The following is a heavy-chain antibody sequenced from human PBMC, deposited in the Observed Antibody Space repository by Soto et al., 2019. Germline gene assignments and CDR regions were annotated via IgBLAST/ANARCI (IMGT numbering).Heavy chain of an antibody. J-gene: IGHJ4*01. CDR2: IGATDGKT. V-gene: IGHV3-23*01. CDR3: AKEKGFREPFDY. Sequence: GGSLRLSCAASGFIFSNYGMAWVRQAPGKGLEWVSAIGATDGKTYYRDSVKGRFTISRDNSGGMLFLQMNGLRAEDMAVYYCAKEKGFREPFDYWGQGTLVTVSS. CDR1: GFIFSNYG. D-gene: IGHD1-26*01.